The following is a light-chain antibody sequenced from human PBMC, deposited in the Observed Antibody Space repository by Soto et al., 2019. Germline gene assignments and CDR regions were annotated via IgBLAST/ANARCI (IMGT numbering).Light chain of an antibody. CDR1: SSDVGGYGY. CDR2: EVS. CDR3: SSYTSGSTYV. V-gene: IGLV2-14*01. J-gene: IGLJ1*01. Sequence: QSALTQPASVSGSPGQSITISCTGTSSDVGGYGYVYWYQQHPGKVPKLMIYEVSNRPSGVSNRFSGSKSGNTASLTISGLQAEDESDYYCSSYTSGSTYVFGTGTKVTVL.